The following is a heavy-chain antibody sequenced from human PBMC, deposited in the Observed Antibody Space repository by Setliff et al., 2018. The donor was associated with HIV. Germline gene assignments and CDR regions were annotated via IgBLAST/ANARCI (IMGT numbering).Heavy chain of an antibody. CDR2: INHSGST. J-gene: IGHJ5*02. Sequence: SETLSLTCAVSGGSISSSTYYWAWIRQPPGKGLEWIGEINHSGSTNYNPSLKSRVTMSVDTSKNQFSLKLTSVTAADTAVYYCARFGIGGSSGPWGQGTLVTVSS. V-gene: IGHV4-39*07. CDR1: GGSISSSTYY. D-gene: IGHD6-19*01. CDR3: ARFGIGGSSGP.